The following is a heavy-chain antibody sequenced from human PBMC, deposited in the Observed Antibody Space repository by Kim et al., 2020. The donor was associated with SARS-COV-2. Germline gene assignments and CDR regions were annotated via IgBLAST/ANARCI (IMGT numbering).Heavy chain of an antibody. CDR1: GYTFTSYD. J-gene: IGHJ6*02. Sequence: ASVKVSCKASGYTFTSYDINWVRQATGQGLEWMGWMNPNSGNTGYAQKFQGRVTMTRNTSISTAYMELSSLRSEDTAVYYCARRFERGYSYGVYGMDVWGQGTTVTVSS. D-gene: IGHD5-18*01. CDR3: ARRFERGYSYGVYGMDV. V-gene: IGHV1-8*01. CDR2: MNPNSGNT.